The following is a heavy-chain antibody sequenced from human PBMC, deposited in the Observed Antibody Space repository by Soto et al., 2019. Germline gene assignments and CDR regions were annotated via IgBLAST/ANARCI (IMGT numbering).Heavy chain of an antibody. J-gene: IGHJ5*02. D-gene: IGHD3-10*01. CDR2: INHHSGAT. V-gene: IGHV1-2*02. CDR3: VRAHAVGFSNGCDP. CDR1: GYIFSANY. Sequence: QVILVQSGAEVQKPGASLKVSCKASGYIFSANYIHWVRQAPGQGLEWLGWINHHSGATNYAQKFLGGVTISADTSAITDYMDLARLKSYDTAVYYCVRAHAVGFSNGCDPWGRGTLVTVSS.